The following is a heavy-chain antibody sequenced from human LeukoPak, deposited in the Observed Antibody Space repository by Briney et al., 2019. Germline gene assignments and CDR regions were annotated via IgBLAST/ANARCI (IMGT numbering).Heavy chain of an antibody. CDR2: IYYSGST. Sequence: SETLSLTCTVSGGSISSHYWSWIRQPPGKGLEWIGYIYYSGSTNYNPSLKSRVTISVDTSKNQFSLKLSSVTAADTAVYYCARVAHLNRWQLGGPDAFDIWGQGTMVTVSS. V-gene: IGHV4-59*11. J-gene: IGHJ3*02. CDR1: GGSISSHY. D-gene: IGHD6-6*01. CDR3: ARVAHLNRWQLGGPDAFDI.